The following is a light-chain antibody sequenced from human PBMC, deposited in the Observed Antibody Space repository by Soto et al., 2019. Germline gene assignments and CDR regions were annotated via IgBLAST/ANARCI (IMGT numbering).Light chain of an antibody. J-gene: IGLJ2*01. V-gene: IGLV1-44*01. CDR3: VAWDDSLNGYVV. CDR1: SSNIGSNT. CDR2: SNN. Sequence: QPVLTQPPSASGTPGQRVTISCSGSSSNIGSNTVNWYQQLPGTAPKLVIYSNNQRPSGVPDRVSGSKSGTSASLAISGLQSEDEADYYCVAWDDSLNGYVVFGGGTKLTVL.